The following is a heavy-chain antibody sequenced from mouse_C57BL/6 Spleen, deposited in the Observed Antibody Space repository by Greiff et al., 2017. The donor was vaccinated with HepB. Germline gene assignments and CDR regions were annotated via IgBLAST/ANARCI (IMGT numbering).Heavy chain of an antibody. Sequence: DVKLVESGGGLVQPGGSLKLSCAASGFTFSDYYMYWVRQTPEKRLEWVAYISNGGGSTYYPDTVKGRFTISRDNAKNTLYLQMSRLKSEDTAMYYCARTAQATGFAYWGQGTLVTVSA. CDR1: GFTFSDYY. CDR3: ARTAQATGFAY. J-gene: IGHJ3*01. CDR2: ISNGGGST. V-gene: IGHV5-12*01. D-gene: IGHD3-2*02.